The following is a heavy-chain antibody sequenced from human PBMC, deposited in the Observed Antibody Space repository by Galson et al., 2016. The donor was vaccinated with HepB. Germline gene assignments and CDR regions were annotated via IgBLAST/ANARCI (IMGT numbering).Heavy chain of an antibody. CDR1: GYTFTNYG. V-gene: IGHV1-18*01. J-gene: IGHJ4*02. CDR2: ISAYNGNT. D-gene: IGHD3-3*01. Sequence: SVKVSCKASGYTFTNYGIIWVRHAPGQGLEWMGWISAYNGNTNYAQKFQGRVTMTTDTSTSTAYLDLRSLGSDDTAVYYCARDLEWRNYDFWSRIQVGYFDYSGQGTLATVSS. CDR3: ARDLEWRNYDFWSRIQVGYFDY.